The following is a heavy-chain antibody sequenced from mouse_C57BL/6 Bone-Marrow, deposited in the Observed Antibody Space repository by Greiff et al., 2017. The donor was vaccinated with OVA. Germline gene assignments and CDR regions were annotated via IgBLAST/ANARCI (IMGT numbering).Heavy chain of an antibody. V-gene: IGHV5-4*01. J-gene: IGHJ3*01. D-gene: IGHD2-2*01. CDR2: ISDGGSYT. CDR1: GFTFSSYA. Sequence: EVMLVESGGGLVKPGGSLKLSCAASGFTFSSYAMSWVRQTPEKRLEWVATISDGGSYTYYPDNVKGRFTISRDNAKNNLYLQMSHLKSEDTAMYYCAGEDGYDGVFAYWGQGTLVTVSA. CDR3: AGEDGYDGVFAY.